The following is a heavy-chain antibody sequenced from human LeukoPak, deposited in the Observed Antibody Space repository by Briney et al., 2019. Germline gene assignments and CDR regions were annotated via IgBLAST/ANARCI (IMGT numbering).Heavy chain of an antibody. CDR3: AREGYYDSSGYYGFDY. J-gene: IGHJ4*02. CDR1: GYTFTSYG. D-gene: IGHD3-22*01. CDR2: ISAYNGNT. V-gene: IGHV1-18*01. Sequence: ASVKVSCKASGYTFTSYGISWVRQAPGQGLEWMGWISAYNGNTNYAQKLQGRVTITTDTSTSTAYMELRSLRSDDTAVYYCAREGYYDSSGYYGFDYWGQGTLVTVSS.